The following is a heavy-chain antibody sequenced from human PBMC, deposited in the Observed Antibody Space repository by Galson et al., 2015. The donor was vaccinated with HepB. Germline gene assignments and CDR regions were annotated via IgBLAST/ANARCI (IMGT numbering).Heavy chain of an antibody. Sequence: SLRLSCAASGFIFSNHGMHWVRQAPGKGLEWVAVIWPDGRNEHYADSVKGRFTISRDNSKNTVYLQINGLRADDTAVYYCARDLGGVDGDGLDVWGQGNTVTVSS. D-gene: IGHD5-24*01. V-gene: IGHV3-33*01. CDR1: GFIFSNHG. CDR2: IWPDGRNE. CDR3: ARDLGGVDGDGLDV. J-gene: IGHJ6*02.